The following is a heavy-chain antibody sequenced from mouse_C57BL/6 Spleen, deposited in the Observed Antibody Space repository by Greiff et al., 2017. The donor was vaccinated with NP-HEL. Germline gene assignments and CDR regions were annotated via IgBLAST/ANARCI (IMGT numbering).Heavy chain of an antibody. J-gene: IGHJ2*01. CDR1: GFTFSSYG. V-gene: IGHV5-6*01. CDR2: ISSGGSYT. D-gene: IGHD1-1*02. Sequence: EVKLQESGGDLVKPGGSLKLSCAASGFTFSSYGMSWVRQTPDKRLEWVATISSGGSYTYYPDSVKGRFTISRDNAKNTLYLQMSSLKSEDTAMYYCARHGGTGDYFDYWGQGTTLTVSS. CDR3: ARHGGTGDYFDY.